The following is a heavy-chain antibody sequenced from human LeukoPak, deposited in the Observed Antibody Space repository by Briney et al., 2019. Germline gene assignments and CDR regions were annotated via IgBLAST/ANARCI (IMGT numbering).Heavy chain of an antibody. J-gene: IGHJ6*04. CDR2: IWYDGNNK. V-gene: IGHV3-30*02. D-gene: IGHD3-9*01. CDR3: AKATPYYDILTGYYTTIHYYYGMDV. CDR1: GFTFSSYG. Sequence: GGSLRLSCAASGFTFSSYGMHWVRRAPGKGLEWVAMIWYDGNNKYYADSVKGRFTISRDNSKNTLYLQMNSLRAEDTAVYYCAKATPYYDILTGYYTTIHYYYGMDVWGKGTTVTVSS.